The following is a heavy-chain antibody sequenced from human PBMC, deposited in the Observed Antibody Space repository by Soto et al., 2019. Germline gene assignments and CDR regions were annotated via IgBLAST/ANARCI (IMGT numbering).Heavy chain of an antibody. Sequence: SETQSLTCAVSGGSVSSACYSWNWIRQPPGKGLEWIGYIYDSGSTYYNPSLKSRVTISVDRSKNQLSLNLTSVSAADTAVYYCARAKTHNWFDPWGQGTLVTVSS. J-gene: IGHJ5*02. V-gene: IGHV4-30-2*01. CDR2: IYDSGST. CDR1: GGSVSSACYS. CDR3: ARAKTHNWFDP.